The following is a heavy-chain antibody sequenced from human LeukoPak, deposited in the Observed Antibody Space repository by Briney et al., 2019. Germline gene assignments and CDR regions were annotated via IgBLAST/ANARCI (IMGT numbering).Heavy chain of an antibody. V-gene: IGHV3-21*01. CDR2: ISSSSSYI. J-gene: IGHJ5*02. Sequence: GGSLRLSCAASGFTFSSYSMNWVRQAPGKGLEWVSSISSSSSYIYYADSVKGRFTISRDNAKNSLYLQMNSLRAEDTAVYYCARDGRVGITRNWFDPWGQGTLVTVSS. CDR1: GFTFSSYS. D-gene: IGHD3-10*01. CDR3: ARDGRVGITRNWFDP.